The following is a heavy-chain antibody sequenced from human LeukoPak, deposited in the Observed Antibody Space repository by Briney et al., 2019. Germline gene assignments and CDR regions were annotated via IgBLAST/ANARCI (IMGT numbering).Heavy chain of an antibody. Sequence: GGSLRLSCAASGFTFSSYSMNWVSQAPGKGLEWVSSISSGGSYIYYADSVKGRFTISRDNAKNSLYLQMNSLRAEDTAVYYCATSLQVVVDYWGQGTLVTVSS. J-gene: IGHJ4*02. CDR2: ISSGGSYI. CDR1: GFTFSSYS. D-gene: IGHD6-6*01. V-gene: IGHV3-21*01. CDR3: ATSLQVVVDY.